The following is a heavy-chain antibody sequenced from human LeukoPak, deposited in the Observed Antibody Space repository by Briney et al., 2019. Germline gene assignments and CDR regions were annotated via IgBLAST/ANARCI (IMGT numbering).Heavy chain of an antibody. CDR2: IYHSGST. J-gene: IGHJ4*02. V-gene: IGHV4-38-2*02. CDR1: GYSISSGYY. Sequence: PSETLSLTCTVSGYSISSGYYWGWIRQPPGKGLEWIGSIYHSGSTYYNPSLKSRVTISVDTSKNQFSLKLSSVTAADTAVYYCARDQADYFDYWGQGTLVTVSS. CDR3: ARDQADYFDY.